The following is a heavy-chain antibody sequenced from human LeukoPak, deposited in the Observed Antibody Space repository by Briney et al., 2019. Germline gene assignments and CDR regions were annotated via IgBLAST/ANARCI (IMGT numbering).Heavy chain of an antibody. V-gene: IGHV4-4*09. CDR3: ARRVPAAPGGNNWFDP. CDR2: IYTSGST. Sequence: SETLSLTCTVSGGSISSYYWSWIRQPPGKGLEWIGYIYTSGSTNYNPSLKSRVTISVDTSKNQFSLKLSSVTAADTAVYYCARRVPAAPGGNNWFDPWGQGTLVTVSS. D-gene: IGHD2-2*01. J-gene: IGHJ5*02. CDR1: GGSISSYY.